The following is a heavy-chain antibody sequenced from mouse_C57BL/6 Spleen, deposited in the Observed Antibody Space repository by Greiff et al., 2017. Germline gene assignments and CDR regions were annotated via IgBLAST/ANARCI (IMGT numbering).Heavy chain of an antibody. CDR1: GYTFTSYW. Sequence: EVHLVESGTVLARPGASVKMSCKTSGYTFTSYWMHWVKQRPGQGLEWIGAIYPGNSDTSYNQKFKGKAKLTAVTSASTAYMELSSLTNEDSAVYYCTNNLYDYDSYWYFDVWGTGTTVTVSS. D-gene: IGHD2-4*01. V-gene: IGHV1-5*01. CDR3: TNNLYDYDSYWYFDV. J-gene: IGHJ1*03. CDR2: IYPGNSDT.